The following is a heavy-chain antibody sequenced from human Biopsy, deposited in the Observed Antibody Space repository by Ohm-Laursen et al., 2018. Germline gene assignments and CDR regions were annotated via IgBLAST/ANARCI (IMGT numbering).Heavy chain of an antibody. Sequence: GTLSLTWEVYGTTFSDYYWSWIRQPPGKGLEWIGQINQSGRTNYNPSLKSRVNISADKSNNQFSLKLTSVTSADTAVYFCGNEVHGRDYWGLGALVTVSS. CDR2: INQSGRT. D-gene: IGHD2-15*01. CDR3: GNEVHGRDY. J-gene: IGHJ4*02. V-gene: IGHV4-34*08. CDR1: GTTFSDYY.